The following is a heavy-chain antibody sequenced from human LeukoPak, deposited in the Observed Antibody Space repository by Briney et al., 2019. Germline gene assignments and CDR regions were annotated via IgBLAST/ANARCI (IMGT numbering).Heavy chain of an antibody. D-gene: IGHD3-22*01. CDR2: IYSGGST. V-gene: IGHV3-53*01. J-gene: IGHJ4*02. Sequence: GGSRRLSCAASGFTFSSNYMSWVRQAPGKGLEWVSVIYSGGSTYYADSVKGRFTISRDNSKNTLYLQMNSLRAEDTAVYYCARIYYYDSSGYKTPGFDYWGQGTLVTVSS. CDR3: ARIYYYDSSGYKTPGFDY. CDR1: GFTFSSNY.